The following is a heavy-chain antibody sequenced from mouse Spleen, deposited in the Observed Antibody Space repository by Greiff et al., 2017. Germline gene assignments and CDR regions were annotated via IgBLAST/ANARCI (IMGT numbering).Heavy chain of an antibody. CDR1: GFTFSDYY. CDR2: ISNGGGST. V-gene: IGHV5-12*02. CDR3: ARDGLRLHPYYAMDY. J-gene: IGHJ4*01. D-gene: IGHD1-2*01. Sequence: EVKLMESGGGLVQPGGSLKLSCATSGFTFSDYYMYWVRQTPEKRLEWVAYISNGGGSTYYPDTVKGRFTISRDNAKNTLYLQMSRLKSEDTAMYYCARDGLRLHPYYAMDYWGQGTSVTVSS.